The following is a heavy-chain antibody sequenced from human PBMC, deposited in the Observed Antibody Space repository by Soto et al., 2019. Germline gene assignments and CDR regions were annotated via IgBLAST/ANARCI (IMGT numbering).Heavy chain of an antibody. D-gene: IGHD3-22*01. CDR1: GFTFSSYA. Sequence: QVQLVESGGGAVQPGRSLRLSCAASGFTFSSYAMHWVRQAPGKGLEWVAVMSYDGSNKYYADSVKGRFTISRDNSKNTLYLQMNSLRTEDTSVYYCARAHDSSGYYIFSIGHWGQGTLVTVSS. CDR3: ARAHDSSGYYIFSIGH. CDR2: MSYDGSNK. V-gene: IGHV3-30-3*01. J-gene: IGHJ4*02.